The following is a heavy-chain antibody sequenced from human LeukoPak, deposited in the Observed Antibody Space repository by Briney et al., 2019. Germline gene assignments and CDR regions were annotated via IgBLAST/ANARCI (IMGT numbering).Heavy chain of an antibody. V-gene: IGHV3-23*01. Sequence: GGSLRLSCAASGFTFNNYAMSWVRQAPGKGVEWVSGISAGGGGTYYADSVKGGFTISGENSKNTLYLQMNSLRAEDTAVYYCAKGQFDSCSGKIFDYWGEGTLVTVSS. CDR3: AKGQFDSCSGKIFDY. CDR1: GFTFNNYA. CDR2: ISAGGGGT. D-gene: IGHD3-10*02. J-gene: IGHJ4*02.